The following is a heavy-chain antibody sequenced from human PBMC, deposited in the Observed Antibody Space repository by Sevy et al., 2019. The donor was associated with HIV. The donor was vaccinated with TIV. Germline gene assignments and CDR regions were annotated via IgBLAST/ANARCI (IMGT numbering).Heavy chain of an antibody. V-gene: IGHV4-31*03. CDR1: GGSISSGGYY. CDR3: ARETRYYDYVWGIDAFDI. CDR2: IYYSGST. J-gene: IGHJ3*02. D-gene: IGHD3-16*01. Sequence: TLSLTCTVSGGSISSGGYYWSWIRQHPGKGLEWIGYIYYSGSTYYNPSLKSRVTISVDTSKNQFSLKLSSVTAADTAVYYWARETRYYDYVWGIDAFDIWGQGTMVTVSS.